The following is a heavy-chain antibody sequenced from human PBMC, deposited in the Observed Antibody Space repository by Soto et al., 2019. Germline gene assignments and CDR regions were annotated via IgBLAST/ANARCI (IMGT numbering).Heavy chain of an antibody. CDR2: IIPIFGTA. D-gene: IGHD3-22*01. J-gene: IGHJ3*02. V-gene: IGHV1-69*13. CDR1: GGTFSSYA. CDR3: ARDPYYYDSSGYKSDAFDI. Sequence: GASVEVSCEASGGTFSSYAISWVRQAPGQGLEWMGGIIPIFGTANYAQKFQGRVTITADESTSTAYMELSSLRSEDTAVYYCARDPYYYDSSGYKSDAFDIWGQGTMVTVSS.